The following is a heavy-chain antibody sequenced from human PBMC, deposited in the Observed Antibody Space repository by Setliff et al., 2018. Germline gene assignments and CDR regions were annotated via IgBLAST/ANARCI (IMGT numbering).Heavy chain of an antibody. D-gene: IGHD1-26*01. CDR3: AKDIRPGGELPGDYYGMDV. CDR2: ISGSGGST. V-gene: IGHV3-23*01. CDR1: GFTFTSYA. Sequence: GGSLRLSCAASGFTFTSYAMRWVRQAPGKGLEWVSSISGSGGSTYYADSVKGRFTISRDNAENTLYLQMNSLRAEDTALYYCAKDIRPGGELPGDYYGMDVWGQGTTVTVSS. J-gene: IGHJ6*02.